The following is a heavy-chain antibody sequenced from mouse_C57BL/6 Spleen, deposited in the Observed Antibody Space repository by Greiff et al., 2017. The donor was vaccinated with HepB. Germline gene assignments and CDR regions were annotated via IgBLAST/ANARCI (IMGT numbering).Heavy chain of an antibody. V-gene: IGHV1-9*01. D-gene: IGHD1-1*01. CDR3: ARGGDYYGSSTPYFDY. CDR2: ILPGSGST. Sequence: QVQLQQSGAELMKPGASVKLSCKATGYTFTGYWIEWVKQRPGHGLEWIGEILPGSGSTNYNEKFKGKATFTADTSSNTAYMQLSSLTTEDSAIYYCARGGDYYGSSTPYFDYWGQGTTLTVSS. CDR1: GYTFTGYW. J-gene: IGHJ2*01.